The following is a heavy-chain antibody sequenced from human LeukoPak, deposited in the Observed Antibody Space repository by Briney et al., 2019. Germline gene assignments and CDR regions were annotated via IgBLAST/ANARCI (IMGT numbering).Heavy chain of an antibody. J-gene: IGHJ5*02. V-gene: IGHV4-61*02. D-gene: IGHD2-2*01. CDR2: IYTSGST. CDR3: ARGPKYCSSTSCYDFWFDP. Sequence: SETLSPTCTVSGGSISSGSYYWSWIQQPAGKGLEWIGRIYTSGSTNYNPSLKSRVTISVDTSKNQFSLKLSSVTAADTAVYYCARGPKYCSSTSCYDFWFDPWGQGTLVTVSS. CDR1: GGSISSGSYY.